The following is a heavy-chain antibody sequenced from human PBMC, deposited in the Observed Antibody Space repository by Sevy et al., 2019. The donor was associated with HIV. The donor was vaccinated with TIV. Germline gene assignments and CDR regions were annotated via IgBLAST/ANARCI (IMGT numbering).Heavy chain of an antibody. CDR3: VRDEGGGTTNSGMDV. CDR1: GYTFTGDY. D-gene: IGHD1-7*01. J-gene: IGHJ6*02. CDR2: VYPYSGGT. V-gene: IGHV1-2*06. Sequence: ASVKVSCKASGYTFTGDYLHWVRQAPGQGLEWMGRVYPYSGGTNYAQKFQGRVTMTRDTSISTAYMELNRLRFDDTAVYYCVRDEGGGTTNSGMDVWGQGTTVTVSS.